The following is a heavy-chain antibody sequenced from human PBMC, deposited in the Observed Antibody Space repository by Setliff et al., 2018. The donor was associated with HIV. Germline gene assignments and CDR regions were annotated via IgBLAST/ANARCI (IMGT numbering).Heavy chain of an antibody. CDR3: ARDGGPGSGWGDYSYYFSMDV. CDR2: IYPSGGNA. CDR1: GYTFTDYY. J-gene: IGHJ6*03. Sequence: ASVKVSCKASGYTFTDYYVHWVRQAPGQGLEWMGVIYPSGGNANYAQKFQGRVTMTRDTSTSTVYMEVNSLRSEDTAVYYCARDGGPGSGWGDYSYYFSMDVWGKGTTVTVSS. D-gene: IGHD6-19*01. V-gene: IGHV1-46*01.